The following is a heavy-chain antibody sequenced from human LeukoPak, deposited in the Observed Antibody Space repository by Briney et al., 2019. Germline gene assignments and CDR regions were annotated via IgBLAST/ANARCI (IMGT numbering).Heavy chain of an antibody. D-gene: IGHD6-25*01. Sequence: GRSLRLSCAAFAFSFRNYGMKWVRQAPGKGPEWVAVVVRDGSVTFYADSVKGRFTISRDNSKNTVDLQMYSLRAETTAVYYCAKDPNAYRSGWYFQDWGQGTLVTVSS. CDR1: AFSFRNYG. CDR3: AKDPNAYRSGWYFQD. J-gene: IGHJ1*01. V-gene: IGHV3-30*18. CDR2: VVRDGSVT.